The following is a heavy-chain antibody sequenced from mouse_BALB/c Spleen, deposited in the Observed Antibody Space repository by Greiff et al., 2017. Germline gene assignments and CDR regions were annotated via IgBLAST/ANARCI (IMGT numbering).Heavy chain of an antibody. Sequence: DVKLVESGGGLVQPGGSRKLSCAASGFTFSSFGMHWVRQAPEKGLEWVAYISSGSSTIYYADTVKGRFTISRDNPKNTLFLQMTSLRSEDTAMYYCARIERSGAYYFDYWGQGTTLTVSS. CDR1: GFTFSSFG. CDR2: ISSGSSTI. J-gene: IGHJ2*01. CDR3: ARIERSGAYYFDY. D-gene: IGHD6-1*01. V-gene: IGHV5-17*02.